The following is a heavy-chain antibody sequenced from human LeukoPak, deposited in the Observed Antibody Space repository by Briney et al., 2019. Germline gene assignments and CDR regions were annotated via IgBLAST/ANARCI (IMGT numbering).Heavy chain of an antibody. CDR1: GFSFSEYV. CDR2: ITATSGSV. Sequence: PGGSLRLSCTASGFSFSEYVMSWVRQAPGKGLEWVSSITATSGSVYYAESVQGRFTISRDNSKNTLYLQMNSLRAEDTAVYYCAKDPYHCSSSSCHTGRYYFDYWGQGTLVTVSS. V-gene: IGHV3-23*01. J-gene: IGHJ4*02. CDR3: AKDPYHCSSSSCHTGRYYFDY. D-gene: IGHD2-15*01.